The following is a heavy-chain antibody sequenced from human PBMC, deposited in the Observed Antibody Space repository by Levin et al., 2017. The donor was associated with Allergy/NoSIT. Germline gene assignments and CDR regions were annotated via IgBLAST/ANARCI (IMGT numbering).Heavy chain of an antibody. V-gene: IGHV3-9*01. CDR3: AKDFAEMATMV. D-gene: IGHD5-24*01. CDR1: GFTFDDYA. Sequence: GGSLRLSCAASGFTFDDYAMHWVRQAPGKGLEWVSGISWNSGSIGYADSVKGRFTISRDNAKNSLYLQMNSLRAEDTALYYCAKDFAEMATMVWGQGTLVTVSS. J-gene: IGHJ4*02. CDR2: ISWNSGSI.